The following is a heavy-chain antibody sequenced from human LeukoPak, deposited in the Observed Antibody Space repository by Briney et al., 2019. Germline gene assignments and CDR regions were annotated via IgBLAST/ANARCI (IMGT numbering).Heavy chain of an antibody. V-gene: IGHV1-3*01. CDR2: INAGNGNT. D-gene: IGHD1-1*01. J-gene: IGHJ4*02. CDR3: ARGGTSTPPAVDY. CDR1: GFTFTSYA. Sequence: ASVKVSCKASGFTFTSYAMHWVRQAPGQRLDWMGWINAGNGNTRYSQKFQGRVTITRDTSASTAYMELSSLRSKDTAVYYCARGGTSTPPAVDYWGQGSLVTVSS.